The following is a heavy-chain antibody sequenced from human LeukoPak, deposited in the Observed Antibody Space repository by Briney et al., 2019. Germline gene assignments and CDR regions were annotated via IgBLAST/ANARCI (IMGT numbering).Heavy chain of an antibody. J-gene: IGHJ4*02. D-gene: IGHD3-22*01. Sequence: GESLKISCKGSGYSFTSYWISWMRQMPGKGLEWMGRIDPSDSYTNYSPSFQGHVTISADKSISTAYLQWSSLKASDTAMYYCARRDAQAIAIDYWGQGTLVTVSS. CDR2: IDPSDSYT. CDR1: GYSFTSYW. V-gene: IGHV5-10-1*01. CDR3: ARRDAQAIAIDY.